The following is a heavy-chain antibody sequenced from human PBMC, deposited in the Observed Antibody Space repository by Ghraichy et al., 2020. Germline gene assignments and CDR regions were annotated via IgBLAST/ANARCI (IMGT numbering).Heavy chain of an antibody. J-gene: IGHJ4*02. CDR2: ITGSGGST. CDR3: ASATGYSYGKTALDY. Sequence: GVLNISCAASGFSFSSYAMSWVRQAPGKGLDWVSGITGSGGSTYSADSVKGRFTISRDNSKNMAYLQMNSLRAEDTAVYYCASATGYSYGKTALDYWGQGTLVPVSA. V-gene: IGHV3-23*01. CDR1: GFSFSSYA. D-gene: IGHD5-18*01.